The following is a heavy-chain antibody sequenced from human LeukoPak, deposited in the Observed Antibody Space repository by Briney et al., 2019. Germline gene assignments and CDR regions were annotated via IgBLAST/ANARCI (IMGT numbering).Heavy chain of an antibody. V-gene: IGHV4-61*08. J-gene: IGHJ4*02. CDR2: IYYTGST. Sequence: PSETLSLTCTVSGASVARCDYGCGWIRQPPGKGLEWIAYIYYTGSTNYNPSLKSRVTISLDTSKNQFSLKLSSVTAADTAVYYCARDDTSWYSSDYWGQGALVTISS. CDR1: GASVARCDYG. CDR3: ARDDTSWYSSDY. D-gene: IGHD2-2*01.